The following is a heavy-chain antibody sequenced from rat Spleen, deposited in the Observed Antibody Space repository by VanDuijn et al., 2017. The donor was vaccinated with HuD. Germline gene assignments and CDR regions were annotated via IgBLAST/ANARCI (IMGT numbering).Heavy chain of an antibody. J-gene: IGHJ2*01. Sequence: EVQLVESGGGLVQPGRSLKLSCAASGFTFSPFAMAWVRQAPKKGLEWVATITSGGSNTYYPDSVKGRFTISRDNAKNSLYLQMDSLRSEDTATYYCTRDRILRSTGFDYWGQGVMVTVSS. D-gene: IGHD1-6*01. CDR1: GFTFSPFA. CDR2: ITSGGSNT. CDR3: TRDRILRSTGFDY. V-gene: IGHV5S13*01.